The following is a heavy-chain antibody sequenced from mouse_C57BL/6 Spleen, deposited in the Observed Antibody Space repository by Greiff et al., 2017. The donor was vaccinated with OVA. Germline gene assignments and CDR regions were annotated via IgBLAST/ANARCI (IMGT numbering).Heavy chain of an antibody. V-gene: IGHV1-7*01. CDR1: GYTFTSYW. CDR3: ATTVVAKSDYFDY. Sequence: VQLQESGAELAKPGASVKLSCKASGYTFTSYWMHWVKQRPGQGLEWIGYINPSSGYTKYNQKFKDKATLTADKSSSTAYMQLSSLTYEDSAVYYCATTVVAKSDYFDYWGQGTTLTVSS. CDR2: INPSSGYT. J-gene: IGHJ2*01. D-gene: IGHD1-1*01.